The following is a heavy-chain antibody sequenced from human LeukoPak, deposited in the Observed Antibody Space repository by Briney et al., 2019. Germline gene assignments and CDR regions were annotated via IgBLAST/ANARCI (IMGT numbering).Heavy chain of an antibody. CDR3: AREGWDLNALDI. J-gene: IGHJ3*02. V-gene: IGHV3-11*04. CDR2: ISSRSSNK. CDR1: GFTFSNYY. D-gene: IGHD1-26*01. Sequence: GGSLRLSCAASGFTFSNYYMSWIRQAPGKGLVWVSYISSRSSNKYYADSVKGRFTISRDHAKNSLYLQMSSLRAEDTAIYYCAREGWDLNALDIWGQGTMVTVSP.